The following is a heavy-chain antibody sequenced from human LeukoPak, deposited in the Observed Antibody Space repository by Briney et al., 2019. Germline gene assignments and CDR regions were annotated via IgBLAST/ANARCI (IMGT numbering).Heavy chain of an antibody. J-gene: IGHJ4*02. V-gene: IGHV3-21*04. CDR2: ISSSSSYI. CDR3: AKGGYSYGHDY. CDR1: GFTFSSYS. Sequence: GGSLRLSCAASGFTFSSYSMNWVRQAPGKGLEWVSSISSSSSYIYYADSVKGRFTISRDNSKNTLYLQMNSLRAEDTAVYYCAKGGYSYGHDYWGQGTLVTVSS. D-gene: IGHD5-18*01.